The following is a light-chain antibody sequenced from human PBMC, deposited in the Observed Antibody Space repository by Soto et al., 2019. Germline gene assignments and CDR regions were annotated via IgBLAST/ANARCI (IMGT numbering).Light chain of an antibody. CDR1: QSLGRN. CDR3: QQYEGSPRT. CDR2: GAS. V-gene: IGKV3D-15*01. Sequence: EIVMTQSPATLSVSPGEGATLSCRASQSLGRNLAWYQQRRGQAPRLLIYGASTRATGIPDRCSGSWSGTDFTLTISRLERDDFADYYCQQYEGSPRTFGQGTKVDIK. J-gene: IGKJ1*01.